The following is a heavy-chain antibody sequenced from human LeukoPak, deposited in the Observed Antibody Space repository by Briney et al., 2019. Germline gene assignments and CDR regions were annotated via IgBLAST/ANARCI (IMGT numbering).Heavy chain of an antibody. V-gene: IGHV1-8*03. D-gene: IGHD3-10*01. CDR2: MNPNSGNT. J-gene: IGHJ4*02. CDR3: ARFLAESAFDY. Sequence: ASVKVSCKAPGYTFTSYAMNWVRQAPGQGLEWMGWMNPNSGNTGYAQKFQGRVTITRNTSISTAYMELSSLRSEDTAVYYCARFLAESAFDYWGQGTLVTVSS. CDR1: GYTFTSYA.